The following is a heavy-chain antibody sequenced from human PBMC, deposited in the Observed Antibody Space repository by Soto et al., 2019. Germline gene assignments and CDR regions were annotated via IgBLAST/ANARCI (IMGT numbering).Heavy chain of an antibody. D-gene: IGHD2-2*01. J-gene: IGHJ4*02. CDR2: IYSGGST. Sequence: PGGSLRLSCAASGFTVCSNYMSWVRQAPGKGLEWVSVIYSGGSTYYADSVKGRFTISRHNSKNTLYLQMNSLRAEDTAVYYCARAYCSSTSCYAVEYFDYWGQGTLLTVSS. CDR1: GFTVCSNY. CDR3: ARAYCSSTSCYAVEYFDY. V-gene: IGHV3-53*04.